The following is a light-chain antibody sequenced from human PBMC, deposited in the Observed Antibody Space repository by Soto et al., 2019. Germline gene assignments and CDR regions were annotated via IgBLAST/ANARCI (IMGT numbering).Light chain of an antibody. V-gene: IGLV1-44*01. CDR2: SNN. CDR1: SSNIGSNT. CDR3: AAWDDSLNGLYV. J-gene: IGLJ1*01. Sequence: QSALTQPPSASGTPGQRVTISCSGSSSNIGSNTVNWYQQLPGTAPKLLIYSNNQRPSGVPDRFSGSKSGTSASLAISGLQSEDESDYYSAAWDDSLNGLYVFGPGTKVTVL.